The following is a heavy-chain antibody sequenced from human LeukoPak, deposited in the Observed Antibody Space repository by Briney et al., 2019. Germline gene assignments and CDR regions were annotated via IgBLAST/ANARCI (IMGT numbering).Heavy chain of an antibody. CDR1: GLIFSNYW. D-gene: IGHD3-10*02. V-gene: IGHV3-7*03. Sequence: PGGSLRLSCSASGLIFSNYWMTWIRQSPRKGLEWVATISQDGVDEYYVDSVRGRFTISRDSGRKSVYLQMNSLTTDDTAFYFCAKELDTMFFDYWGQGALVTVSS. CDR3: AKELDTMFFDY. J-gene: IGHJ4*02. CDR2: ISQDGVDE.